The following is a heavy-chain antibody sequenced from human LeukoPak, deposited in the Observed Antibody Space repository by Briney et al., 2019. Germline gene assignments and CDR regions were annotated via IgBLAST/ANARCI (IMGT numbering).Heavy chain of an antibody. CDR1: GFTFGSYA. V-gene: IGHV3-23*01. Sequence: QSGGSLRLSCAASGFTFGSYAMTWVRQAPGKGLEWVSSIDASGGSTYYADSVKGRFTISRDNSKNTLYLQMNSLRAEDTAVYYCAKDPYCSSTSCSHWGQGTLVTVSS. D-gene: IGHD2-2*01. J-gene: IGHJ4*02. CDR2: IDASGGST. CDR3: AKDPYCSSTSCSH.